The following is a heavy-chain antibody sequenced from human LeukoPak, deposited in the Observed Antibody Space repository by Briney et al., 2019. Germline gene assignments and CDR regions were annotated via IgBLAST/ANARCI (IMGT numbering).Heavy chain of an antibody. J-gene: IGHJ3*02. CDR1: GFTFSSYA. V-gene: IGHV3-23*01. Sequence: GGSLRLSCAASGFTFSSYAMSWVRQAPGKGLEWVSAISGSGGSTYYADSVKGRFTISRDNSKNTLYPQMNSLRAEDTAVYYCAKDEYAGNYYDSSGCHDAFDIWGQGTMVTVSS. CDR2: ISGSGGST. D-gene: IGHD3-22*01. CDR3: AKDEYAGNYYDSSGCHDAFDI.